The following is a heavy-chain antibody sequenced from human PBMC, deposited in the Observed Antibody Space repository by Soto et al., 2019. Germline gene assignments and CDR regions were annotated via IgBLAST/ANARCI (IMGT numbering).Heavy chain of an antibody. D-gene: IGHD2-15*01. CDR3: AKGAVVVAASKSNYYYYMDV. CDR2: ISGSGGST. Sequence: GGSLRLSCAASGVTFSSYAMSWVRQAPGKGLEWVSAISGSGGSTYYADSVKGRFTISRDNSKNTLYLQMNSLRAEDTAVYYCAKGAVVVAASKSNYYYYMDVWGKGTTVTVSS. CDR1: GVTFSSYA. V-gene: IGHV3-23*01. J-gene: IGHJ6*03.